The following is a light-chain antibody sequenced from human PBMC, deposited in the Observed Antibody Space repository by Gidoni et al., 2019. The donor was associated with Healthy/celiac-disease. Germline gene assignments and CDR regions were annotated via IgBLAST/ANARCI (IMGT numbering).Light chain of an antibody. V-gene: IGLV1-47*01. J-gene: IGLJ3*02. Sequence: QSVLTQPPSASGTPGQRVTLSCSGTSSNLGSNYVYWYQQLPGTAPKLLIYRNNQRPSGVPDRFSGSKSGTSASLAISGLRSEDEADYYCAAWDDSLSGWVFGGGTKLT. CDR2: RNN. CDR3: AAWDDSLSGWV. CDR1: SSNLGSNY.